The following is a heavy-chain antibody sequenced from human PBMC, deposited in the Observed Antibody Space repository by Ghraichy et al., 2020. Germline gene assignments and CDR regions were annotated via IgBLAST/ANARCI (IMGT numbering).Heavy chain of an antibody. Sequence: ASVKVSCKASGYTFTTYYMHWVRQAPGQGLEWMGVINPSDGTRNYAQNFQGRVTMTRDTSTSTVYMEVSSLRSEDTAVYYCARESHGTGFFDYWGQGTLVTVSS. V-gene: IGHV1-46*01. CDR1: GYTFTTYY. J-gene: IGHJ4*02. CDR3: ARESHGTGFFDY. D-gene: IGHD1-7*01. CDR2: INPSDGTR.